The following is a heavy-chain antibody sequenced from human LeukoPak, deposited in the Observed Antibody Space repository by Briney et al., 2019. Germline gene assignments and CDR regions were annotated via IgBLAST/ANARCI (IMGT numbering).Heavy chain of an antibody. V-gene: IGHV3-7*01. Sequence: GGSLRLSCAASGFSFSRYWMTWVRQAPGKGLEWVANVKHDGSEKYYVDSVQGRFTVSRDNAQDSLNLQMNSLRAEDTAVYYCARVRGSSLSHYYMDVWGKGTTVTVSS. CDR2: VKHDGSEK. D-gene: IGHD6-13*01. J-gene: IGHJ6*03. CDR1: GFSFSRYW. CDR3: ARVRGSSLSHYYMDV.